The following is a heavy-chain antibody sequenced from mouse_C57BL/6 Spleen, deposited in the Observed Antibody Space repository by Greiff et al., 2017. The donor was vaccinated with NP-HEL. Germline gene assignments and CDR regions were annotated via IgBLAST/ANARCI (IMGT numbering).Heavy chain of an antibody. CDR2: ISPRSGNT. J-gene: IGHJ4*01. CDR3: AREGDYAMDY. Sequence: QVQLKESGAELARPGASVKLSCKASGYTFTSYGISWVKQRTGQGLEWIGEISPRSGNTSYNEKFKGKATLTADKSSSTAYMELRSLTSEDSAVYFCAREGDYAMDYWGQGTSVTVSS. CDR1: GYTFTSYG. V-gene: IGHV1-81*01.